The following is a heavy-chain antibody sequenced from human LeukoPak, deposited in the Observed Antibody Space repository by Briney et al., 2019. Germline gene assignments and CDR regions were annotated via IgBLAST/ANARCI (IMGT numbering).Heavy chain of an antibody. J-gene: IGHJ4*01. CDR1: EFTFSSYG. CDR2: ISYDGSNQ. CDR3: AKDRLGALYYYDSSGYYRFDY. Sequence: GRSLRLSCAASEFTFSSYGMHWVRQAPGKGLEVGAVISYDGSNQYYADTVKGRFTISRDNSKNTLYLQMNGLRAEDTAVYYCAKDRLGALYYYDSSGYYRFDYWGQGTLVTVSS. D-gene: IGHD3-22*01. V-gene: IGHV3-30*18.